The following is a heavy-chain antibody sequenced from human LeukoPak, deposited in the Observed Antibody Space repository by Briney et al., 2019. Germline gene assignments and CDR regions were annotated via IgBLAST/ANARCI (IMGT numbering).Heavy chain of an antibody. Sequence: SQTLSLTCAVSGGSISSGGYSWSWIRQPPGKGLEWIGEINHSGSTNYNPSLKSRVTISVDTSKNQFSLKLSSVTAADTAVYYCARGRRSNYGDPVAYFDYWGQGTLVTVSS. V-gene: IGHV4-30-2*01. D-gene: IGHD4-17*01. CDR3: ARGRRSNYGDPVAYFDY. CDR1: GGSISSGGYS. J-gene: IGHJ4*02. CDR2: INHSGST.